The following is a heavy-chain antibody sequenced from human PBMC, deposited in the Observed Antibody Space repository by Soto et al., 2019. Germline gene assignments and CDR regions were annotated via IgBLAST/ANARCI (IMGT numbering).Heavy chain of an antibody. Sequence: EVQLAESGGGLAQPGGSLRLSCAASGFTLSGYAMDWVRQAPGKGLEYVSGISSNGVCTYYANSVHGRFTISRDNSKNTVYLQMGSRRPEDMAVYYCAGRARPDFYYMDVWGKGTTVTVSS. CDR3: AGRARPDFYYMDV. J-gene: IGHJ6*03. CDR1: GFTLSGYA. D-gene: IGHD6-6*01. CDR2: ISSNGVCT. V-gene: IGHV3-64*01.